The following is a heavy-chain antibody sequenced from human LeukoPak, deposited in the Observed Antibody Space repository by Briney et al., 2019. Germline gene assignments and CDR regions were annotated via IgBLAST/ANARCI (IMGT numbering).Heavy chain of an antibody. CDR2: INPDSGVT. Sequence: ASVKVSCKASGYTFTGNYIHRVRQAPGQGLEWMGWINPDSGVTRFAQKFQGRVTMTRDTSITTAFMELSRLRSDDTAMYYCAREIMGATLDAFDIWGQGTMVTVSS. D-gene: IGHD1-26*01. J-gene: IGHJ3*02. CDR3: AREIMGATLDAFDI. CDR1: GYTFTGNY. V-gene: IGHV1-2*02.